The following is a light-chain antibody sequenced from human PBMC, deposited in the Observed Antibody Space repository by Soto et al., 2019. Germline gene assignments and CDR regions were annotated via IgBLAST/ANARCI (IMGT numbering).Light chain of an antibody. V-gene: IGLV2-14*01. CDR3: SSYTAFTTYV. J-gene: IGLJ1*01. Sequence: GISDRFSGSKSGNTASLTISGLQTEDEADYYCSSYTAFTTYVFGSGTKVTVL.